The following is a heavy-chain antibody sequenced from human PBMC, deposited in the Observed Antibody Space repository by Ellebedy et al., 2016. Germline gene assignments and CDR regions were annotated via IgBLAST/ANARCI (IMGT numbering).Heavy chain of an antibody. CDR3: ARQKEAAMNWLDP. Sequence: SETLSLXXTVSGDTFSTYSFYWTRIPQPPGKGLASLGSVSYTRRLYHNSSLKSLVTISVDTSNNNFSLRLSSVTAADTAVYYCARQKEAAMNWLDPWGQGVLVTVSS. CDR2: VSYTRRL. J-gene: IGHJ5*02. V-gene: IGHV4-39*01. CDR1: GDTFSTYSFY. D-gene: IGHD6-13*01.